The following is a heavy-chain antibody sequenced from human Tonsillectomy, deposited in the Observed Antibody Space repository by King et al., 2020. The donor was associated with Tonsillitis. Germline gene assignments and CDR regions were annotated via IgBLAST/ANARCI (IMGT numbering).Heavy chain of an antibody. D-gene: IGHD4-17*01. CDR2: IKSIDDGGAT. Sequence: VQLVQSGGGLLKPGGSLRLSCAVSGFTFSNAWMSWVRQAPGKGLEWVGRIKSIDDGGATKDAAPVKGRFTNSRDDAKTTLYLQMNSLKTEDTAVYFCTTGHDYDCSFEYWGQGTLVTVSS. CDR3: TTGHDYDCSFEY. CDR1: GFTFSNAW. V-gene: IGHV3-15*01. J-gene: IGHJ4*02.